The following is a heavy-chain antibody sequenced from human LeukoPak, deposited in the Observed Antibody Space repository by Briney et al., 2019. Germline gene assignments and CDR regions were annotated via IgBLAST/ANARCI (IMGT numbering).Heavy chain of an antibody. CDR1: GYSISTGRY. Sequence: SETLSPTCAVSGYSISTGRYWGWIRQPPGKGLEWIGSTYQSGSTYYNPSLKSRVTISVDTSKNQFSLNLRSVTAADTAVHYCAISLSTAGIDNWGQGTLVTVSS. CDR2: TYQSGST. V-gene: IGHV4-38-2*01. D-gene: IGHD2-2*01. CDR3: AISLSTAGIDN. J-gene: IGHJ4*02.